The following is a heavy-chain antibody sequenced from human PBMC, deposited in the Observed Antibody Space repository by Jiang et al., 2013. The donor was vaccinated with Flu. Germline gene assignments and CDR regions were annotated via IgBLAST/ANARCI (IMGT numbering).Heavy chain of an antibody. Sequence: AQKFQDRVRITADESTNTVYMELSSLRSEDTAVYYCARGRETDMFSNYYVMDVWGQGTTVTVSS. CDR3: ARGRETDMFSNYYVMDV. D-gene: IGHD3-10*02. V-gene: IGHV1-69*01. J-gene: IGHJ6*02.